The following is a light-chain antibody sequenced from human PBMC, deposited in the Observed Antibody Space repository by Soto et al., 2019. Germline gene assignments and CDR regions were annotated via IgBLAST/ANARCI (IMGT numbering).Light chain of an antibody. CDR2: GAS. J-gene: IGKJ3*01. Sequence: EIVLTQSLGTLSMSTGERATLSCRASQSVSSSYLAWYQQKPGQAPRLLIYGASSRATGMPDRFRGSGSGTDFTLTISRLEPEDFAVYYCQQYGSSPVTFGPGT. CDR1: QSVSSSY. V-gene: IGKV3-20*01. CDR3: QQYGSSPVT.